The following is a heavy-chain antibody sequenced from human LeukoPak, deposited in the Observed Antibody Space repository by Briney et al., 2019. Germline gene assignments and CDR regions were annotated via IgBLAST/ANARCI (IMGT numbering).Heavy chain of an antibody. J-gene: IGHJ4*02. Sequence: SETLSLTCAVSGGPITSSGYYWAWIRQPPGKGLDYIGNIHYTDSALYNPSLQSRATILVDTSKNQFSLKLTSVTAADTAVYYCARRTAAAGPFDYWGQGTLVTVSS. V-gene: IGHV4-39*01. CDR3: ARRTAAAGPFDY. D-gene: IGHD6-13*01. CDR1: GGPITSSGYY. CDR2: IHYTDSA.